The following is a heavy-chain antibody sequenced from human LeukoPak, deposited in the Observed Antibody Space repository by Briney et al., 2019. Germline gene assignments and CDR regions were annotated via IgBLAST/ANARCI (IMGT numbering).Heavy chain of an antibody. D-gene: IGHD6-6*01. CDR3: AKGLSEYSSLAL. V-gene: IGHV3-30*02. CDR2: IRYDGSNK. CDR1: GFTFSSYG. Sequence: GGSLRLSCAASGFTFSSYGMHWVRQAPGKGLEWVAFIRYDGSNKYYADSVKGRFTISRDNSKNTLYLQMNSLRAEDTAVYYCAKGLSEYSSLALWGQGTLVTVSS. J-gene: IGHJ4*02.